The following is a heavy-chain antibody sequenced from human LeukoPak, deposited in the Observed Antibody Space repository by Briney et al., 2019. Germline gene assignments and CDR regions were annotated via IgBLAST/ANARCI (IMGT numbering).Heavy chain of an antibody. Sequence: PGGSLSLSCAASGFTFSSYDMHWVRQATGKGLEWVSAIGTAGDTYYPGSVKGRFTISRENAKNSLYLQMNSLRAGDTAVYYCARGAAAGTGLTYMDVWGKGTTVTVSS. CDR1: GFTFSSYD. CDR2: IGTAGDT. J-gene: IGHJ6*03. V-gene: IGHV3-13*01. D-gene: IGHD6-13*01. CDR3: ARGAAAGTGLTYMDV.